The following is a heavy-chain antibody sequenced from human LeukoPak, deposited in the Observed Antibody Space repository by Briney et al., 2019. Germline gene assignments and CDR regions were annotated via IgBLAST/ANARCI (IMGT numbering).Heavy chain of an antibody. D-gene: IGHD1-26*01. CDR1: GFTFDDYT. J-gene: IGHJ4*02. CDR2: ISWDGGST. V-gene: IGHV3-43*01. Sequence: GGSLRLSCAASGFTFDDYTMHWVRQAPGKSLEWVSLISWDGGSTYYADSVKGRFTISRDNSKNSLYLQMNSLRTEDTALYYCAKGERDSLATGFDYWGQGTLVTVSS. CDR3: AKGERDSLATGFDY.